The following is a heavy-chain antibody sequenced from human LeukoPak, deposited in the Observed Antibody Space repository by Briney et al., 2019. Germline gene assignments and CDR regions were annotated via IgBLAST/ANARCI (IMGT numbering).Heavy chain of an antibody. Sequence: SETLSLTCAVYGGSFSGYYWSWIRQPPGKGLEWIGEINHSGSTNYNPSLKSRVTISVDTSKNQFSLKLSSVTAADTAVYYCARYYRDYYYYYMDVWGKGTTVTVSS. V-gene: IGHV4-34*01. CDR1: GGSFSGYY. CDR2: INHSGST. D-gene: IGHD3-10*01. CDR3: ARYYRDYYYYYMDV. J-gene: IGHJ6*03.